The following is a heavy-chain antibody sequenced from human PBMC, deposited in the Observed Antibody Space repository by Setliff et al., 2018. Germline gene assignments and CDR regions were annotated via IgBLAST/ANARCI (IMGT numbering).Heavy chain of an antibody. Sequence: GGSLRLSCAASGFTFSSYWMSWVRQATGKGLEWVANIKQDGSEKYYVDSVKSRFTISRDNSKNSLYLQMNSLAAEDTAVFYCVILAGQLGQTRSNYYYYYYMDVWGKGTTVTVSS. CDR1: GFTFSSYW. D-gene: IGHD6-6*01. CDR2: IKQDGSEK. CDR3: VILAGQLGQTRSNYYYYYYMDV. J-gene: IGHJ6*03. V-gene: IGHV3-7*01.